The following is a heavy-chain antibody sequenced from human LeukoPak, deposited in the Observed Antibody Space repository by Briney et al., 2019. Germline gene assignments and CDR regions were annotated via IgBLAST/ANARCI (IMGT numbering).Heavy chain of an antibody. J-gene: IGHJ4*02. CDR3: ARDLWTITVLEGGDY. D-gene: IGHD3/OR15-3a*01. Sequence: GSRRLSCAASGFTFSSYSMHWVSQAPGKGLEYVSAISGNGGSTYYANSVKGRFTISRDNSKNTLFLQMGSLRVEDMAVYYCARDLWTITVLEGGDYWGQGTLVTVSS. CDR1: GFTFSSYS. CDR2: ISGNGGST. V-gene: IGHV3-64*01.